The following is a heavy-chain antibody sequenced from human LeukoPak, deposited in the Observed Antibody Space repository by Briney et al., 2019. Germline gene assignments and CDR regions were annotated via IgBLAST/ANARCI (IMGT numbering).Heavy chain of an antibody. CDR1: GGSISSSLYY. CDR2: IYYSGSA. Sequence: ETXSLTCTVSGGSISSSLYYWAWIRQSPGNGLEWIGSIYYSGSAYYNPSLKSRVTISVDTSKNQFSLKLSSVTAADTAVYYCARRYDATAMIDYWGQGTPVTVSS. CDR3: ARRYDATAMIDY. D-gene: IGHD5-18*01. V-gene: IGHV4-39*01. J-gene: IGHJ4*02.